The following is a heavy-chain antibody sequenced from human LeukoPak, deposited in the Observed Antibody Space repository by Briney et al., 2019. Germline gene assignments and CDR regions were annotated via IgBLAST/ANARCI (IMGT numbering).Heavy chain of an antibody. D-gene: IGHD3-9*01. CDR2: ISTNSGDT. J-gene: IGHJ4*02. CDR3: ARDKRYAFDN. CDR1: GYTFSSHG. V-gene: IGHV1-18*01. Sequence: ASVKVPCKTAGYTFSSHGISWVRQAPGQGLEWMGWISTNSGDTKFAQKFQGRVTTTTETSTNTAYMELRSLRFDDTAIYYCARDKRYAFDNWGQGTLVSVSS.